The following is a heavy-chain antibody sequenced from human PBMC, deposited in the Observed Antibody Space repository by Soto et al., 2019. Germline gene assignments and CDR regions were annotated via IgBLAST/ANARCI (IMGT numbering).Heavy chain of an antibody. CDR1: GYSFSTYG. CDR2: ISGLNGNT. CDR3: ARALFGEEGAGSFDY. V-gene: IGHV1-18*01. Sequence: QVHLVQSGVEVKKPGASVKVSCKASGYSFSTYGISWVRQAPGQGLEWMGWISGLNGNTNYAQNLQGRVTMTTDTSPSTAYMELRTLGFDDTAMYYCARALFGEEGAGSFDYWGQGTLVTVSS. D-gene: IGHD2-21*01. J-gene: IGHJ4*02.